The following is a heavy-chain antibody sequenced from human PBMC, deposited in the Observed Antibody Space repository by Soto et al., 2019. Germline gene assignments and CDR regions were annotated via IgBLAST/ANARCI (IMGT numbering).Heavy chain of an antibody. J-gene: IGHJ3*02. CDR1: GYTFTGYY. Sequence: ASVKVSCKASGYTFTGYYMHWVRQAPGQGLEWMGWINPNSGGTNYAQKFQGWVTMTRDTSISTAYMELSRLRSDDTAVYYCARGRRITMVRGVTTSDAFDIWGQGTMVTVSS. CDR3: ARGRRITMVRGVTTSDAFDI. D-gene: IGHD3-10*01. V-gene: IGHV1-2*04. CDR2: INPNSGGT.